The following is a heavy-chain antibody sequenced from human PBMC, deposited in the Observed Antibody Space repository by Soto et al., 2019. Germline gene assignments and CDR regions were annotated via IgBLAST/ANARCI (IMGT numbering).Heavy chain of an antibody. CDR2: IYYSGST. J-gene: IGHJ4*02. CDR1: GGSISSYY. Sequence: PSETLSLTCTVSGGSISSYYWSWIRQPPGKGLEWIGYIYYSGSTNYNPSLKSRVTISVDTSKNQFSLKLSSVTAADTAVYYCARHTVIRYFYYWGQGTLVTVSS. D-gene: IGHD4-17*01. V-gene: IGHV4-59*08. CDR3: ARHTVIRYFYY.